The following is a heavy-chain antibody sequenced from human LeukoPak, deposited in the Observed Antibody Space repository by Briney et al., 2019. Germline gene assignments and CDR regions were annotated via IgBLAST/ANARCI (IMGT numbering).Heavy chain of an antibody. CDR3: ARQTQYNWNYGYWFDP. Sequence: PSETLSLTCTVSGGSISSGGYYWSWIRQHPGKGLEWIGYIYYSGSTYYNPSLKSRVTISVDTSKNQFSLKLSSVTAADTAVYYCARQTQYNWNYGYWFDPWGQGILVTVSS. CDR2: IYYSGST. CDR1: GGSISSGGYY. D-gene: IGHD1-7*01. J-gene: IGHJ5*02. V-gene: IGHV4-31*03.